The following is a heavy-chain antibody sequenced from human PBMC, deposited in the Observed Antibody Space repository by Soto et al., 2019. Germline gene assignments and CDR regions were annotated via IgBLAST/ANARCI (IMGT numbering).Heavy chain of an antibody. D-gene: IGHD3-10*01. CDR3: ARSSGVSATNWFDA. CDR1: GGSTGSINW. V-gene: IGHV4-4*02. J-gene: IGHJ5*02. CDR2: IYYSGNT. Sequence: PSETLSLTCGVSGGSTGSINWWTWVRQTPGKGVEWIGEIYYSGNTNYNPSLTSRVTMSIDKSKNQFFLNLTSVTAADTAVYYCARSSGVSATNWFDAWGQGTLVTVSS.